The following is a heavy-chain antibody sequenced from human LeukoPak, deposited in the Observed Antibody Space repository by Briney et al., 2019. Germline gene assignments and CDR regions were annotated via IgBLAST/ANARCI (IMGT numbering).Heavy chain of an antibody. Sequence: GGSLRLSCAASGFTSSDYYMSWIRQTPGKGLEWVSYISSSSSYKNYADSVKGRFTISRDNAKNSLYLQMNSLRAEDTAVYYCATAYYYGSGSYLFDYWGQGTLVTVSS. CDR1: GFTSSDYY. D-gene: IGHD3-10*01. V-gene: IGHV3-11*03. CDR3: ATAYYYGSGSYLFDY. CDR2: ISSSSSYK. J-gene: IGHJ4*02.